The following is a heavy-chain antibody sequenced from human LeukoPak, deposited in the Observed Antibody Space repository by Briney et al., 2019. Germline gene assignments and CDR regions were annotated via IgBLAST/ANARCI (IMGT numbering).Heavy chain of an antibody. J-gene: IGHJ4*02. CDR1: GVSFGSYW. CDR2: IRQDGSEK. D-gene: IGHD7-27*01. CDR3: GRTGDLSDY. V-gene: IGHV3-7*01. Sequence: GGSLRLSCAASGVSFGSYWMSLVRQAPGKGLEWVANIRQDGSEKFYVDSVKGRFTISRDNAKNSLYLQMSSLRAEDTAVYYCGRTGDLSDYWGQGTLVTVSS.